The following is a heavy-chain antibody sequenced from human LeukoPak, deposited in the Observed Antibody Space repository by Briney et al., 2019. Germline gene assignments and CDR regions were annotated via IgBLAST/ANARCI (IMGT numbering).Heavy chain of an antibody. D-gene: IGHD3-10*01. V-gene: IGHV3-48*03. Sequence: SGWSLRLSCAASGFTFSSYEMNWVRQAPGKGLEWVSYISSSGSTIYYADSVKGRFTISRDNAKNSLYLQMNSLRAEDTAVYYCARKHSYGSGFDYWGQGTLVTVSS. CDR2: ISSSGSTI. J-gene: IGHJ4*02. CDR1: GFTFSSYE. CDR3: ARKHSYGSGFDY.